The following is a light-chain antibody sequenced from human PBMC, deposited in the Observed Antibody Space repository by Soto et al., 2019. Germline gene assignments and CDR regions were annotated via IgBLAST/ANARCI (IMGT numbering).Light chain of an antibody. CDR3: QQCRNWPRT. CDR2: DAS. Sequence: ILLTQSPATLSVPPGERATLSCKASQNVYNNLAWYQQRPGQPPRLLIYDASTRDTGISARFSGSGYGTEFTLTISSLQSEDFAVDFCQQCRNWPRTFGGGTKVDIK. V-gene: IGKV3-15*01. J-gene: IGKJ4*01. CDR1: QNVYNN.